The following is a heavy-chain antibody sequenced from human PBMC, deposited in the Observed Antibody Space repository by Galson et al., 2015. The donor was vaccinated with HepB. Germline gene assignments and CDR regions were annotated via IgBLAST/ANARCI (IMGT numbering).Heavy chain of an antibody. V-gene: IGHV1-69*13. D-gene: IGHD3-10*01. Sequence: SVKVSCKASGGTFGNYAISWVRQAPGQGLEWVGGIIPIFDMTNCTQKFQGRVTITADESTSTAYMELSSLRSEDTAVYYCAKSKRYGVVQGGALYYMDVWGKGTTVTVSS. J-gene: IGHJ6*03. CDR1: GGTFGNYA. CDR3: AKSKRYGVVQGGALYYMDV. CDR2: IIPIFDMT.